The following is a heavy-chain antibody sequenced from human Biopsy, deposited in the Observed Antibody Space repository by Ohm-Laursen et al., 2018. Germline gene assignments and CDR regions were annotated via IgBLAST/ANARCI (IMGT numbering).Heavy chain of an antibody. CDR2: IHTSGST. D-gene: IGHD3/OR15-3a*01. CDR3: ARGTGKYYVYGAFDI. CDR1: GGSISSYY. J-gene: IGHJ3*02. V-gene: IGHV4-4*07. Sequence: TLSLTCTVSGGSISSYYWSWIRQSAGQGLEWIGRIHTSGSTNQNYSLKSRVTMSVDTYKNQFSLKLRSMTAADTAVYYCARGTGKYYVYGAFDIWGQGTMVTVSS.